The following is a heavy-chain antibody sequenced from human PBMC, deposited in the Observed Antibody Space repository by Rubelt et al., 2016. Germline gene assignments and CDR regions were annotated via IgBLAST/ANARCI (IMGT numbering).Heavy chain of an antibody. V-gene: IGHV1-2*02. CDR1: RYTFTGYY. D-gene: IGHD3-22*01. J-gene: IGHJ4*02. CDR3: ARFAIGGHSSGYLFDY. Sequence: QVQLLQPGAEVKKPASSVKVSCQASRYTFTGYYMHWVRQAPGQGLEWMGWINPNSGGTNYAQNVLGGVTMTRDTSISTSSMELSRRRSDDTAVYYCARFAIGGHSSGYLFDYWGQGTLVTVSS. CDR2: INPNSGGT.